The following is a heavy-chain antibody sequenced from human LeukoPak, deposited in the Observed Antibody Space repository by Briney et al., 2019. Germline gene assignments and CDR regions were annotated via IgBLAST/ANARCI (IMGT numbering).Heavy chain of an antibody. Sequence: SETLSLTCTVSGGSISTISYYWGWIRQPPGKGLEWIGSIYHSGSAYYNSSPKSRVTISVDTSKNQFSLKLSSVTAADTAVYYCARVRGYSYGHFDYWGQGTLVTVSS. V-gene: IGHV4-39*07. CDR2: IYHSGSA. J-gene: IGHJ4*02. CDR3: ARVRGYSYGHFDY. D-gene: IGHD5-18*01. CDR1: GGSISTISYY.